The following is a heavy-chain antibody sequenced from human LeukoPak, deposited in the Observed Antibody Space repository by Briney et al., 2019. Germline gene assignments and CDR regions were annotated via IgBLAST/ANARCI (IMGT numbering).Heavy chain of an antibody. CDR1: GDSFSSKSAV. V-gene: IGHV6-1*01. Sequence: SQTLSLTCAISGDSFSSKSAVWNWIRQSPSRGLEWLGRTYYRSKWYNDYAVSVKSRITVNPDTSKNQFSLQLNSVTPEDTAVYYCARDSFDGNNWFDPWGQGTLVTVSS. CDR2: TYYRSKWYN. D-gene: IGHD1-26*01. J-gene: IGHJ5*02. CDR3: ARDSFDGNNWFDP.